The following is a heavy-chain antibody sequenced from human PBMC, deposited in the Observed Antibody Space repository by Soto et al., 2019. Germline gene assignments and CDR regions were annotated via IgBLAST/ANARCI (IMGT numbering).Heavy chain of an antibody. CDR3: AREVWVAGLLYYFDF. CDR1: DGSISGNF. Sequence: SETLSLTCTVSDGSISGNFLTWIRQPAVKGLEWIGRISSNGNTDYNPSLKSRVTMSIDTSKNHFSLDLISVTASDTAIYYCAREVWVAGLLYYFDFWGQGTLVTVSS. J-gene: IGHJ4*02. CDR2: ISSNGNT. V-gene: IGHV4-4*07. D-gene: IGHD6-19*01.